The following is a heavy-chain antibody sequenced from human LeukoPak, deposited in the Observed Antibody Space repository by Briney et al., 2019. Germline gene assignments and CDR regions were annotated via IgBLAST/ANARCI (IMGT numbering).Heavy chain of an antibody. CDR1: GYTFTSYY. Sequence: GASVKVSCKASGYTFTSYYMHWVRQAPGQGLKWMGIINPSGGSTSYAQKFQGRVTMTRDTSTSTVYMELSSLRSEDTAVYYCARGAGVLWFGELSNWFDPWGQGTLVTVSS. V-gene: IGHV1-46*01. CDR2: INPSGGST. CDR3: ARGAGVLWFGELSNWFDP. D-gene: IGHD3-10*01. J-gene: IGHJ5*02.